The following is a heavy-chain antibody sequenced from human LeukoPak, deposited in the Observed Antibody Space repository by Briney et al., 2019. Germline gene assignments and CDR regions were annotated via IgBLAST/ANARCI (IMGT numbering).Heavy chain of an antibody. CDR2: ISGSGGTT. J-gene: IGHJ6*02. D-gene: IGHD3-10*01. CDR3: ATDPRFGESLVERAPYGLDV. Sequence: PGGSLRLSCAASGFTFSSYAMSWVRQAPGKGLEWLSGISGSGGTTYYTSSVRGRFTISRDNSKNTLHLQMNSLRVEDTAVYHCATDPRFGESLVERAPYGLDVWGQGTTVTVS. V-gene: IGHV3-23*01. CDR1: GFTFSSYA.